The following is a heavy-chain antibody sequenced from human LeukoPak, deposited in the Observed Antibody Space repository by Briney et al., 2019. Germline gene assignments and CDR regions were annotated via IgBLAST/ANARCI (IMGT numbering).Heavy chain of an antibody. D-gene: IGHD3-3*01. J-gene: IGHJ6*03. V-gene: IGHV4-34*01. CDR3: ANTYYDFWSGFTHMDV. CDR1: GGSFSGYY. Sequence: PSETLSLTCAVYGGSFSGYYWSWIRQPPGKGLEWIGEINHSGSTNYNPSLKSRVTISVDTSKNQFSLKLSSVTAADTAVYYCANTYYDFWSGFTHMDVWGKGTRSPSP. CDR2: INHSGST.